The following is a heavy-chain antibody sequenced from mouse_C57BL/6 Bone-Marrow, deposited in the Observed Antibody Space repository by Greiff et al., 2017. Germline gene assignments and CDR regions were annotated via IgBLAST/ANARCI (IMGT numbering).Heavy chain of an antibody. D-gene: IGHD1-1*01. CDR3: ARHDPYYYGSRYGGPWFAY. V-gene: IGHV5-6*01. J-gene: IGHJ3*01. CDR1: GFTFSSYG. Sequence: DVQLVESGGDLVKPGGSLKLSCAASGFTFSSYGMSWVRQTPDNRLEWVATISSGGSYTYYPDSVKGRFIISRDNAKNTLYLQMSSLKSEDTAMYYCARHDPYYYGSRYGGPWFAYWGQGTLVTVSA. CDR2: ISSGGSYT.